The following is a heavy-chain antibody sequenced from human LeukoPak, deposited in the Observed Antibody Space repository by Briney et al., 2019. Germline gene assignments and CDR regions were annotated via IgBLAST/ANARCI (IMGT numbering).Heavy chain of an antibody. CDR1: GFTFDDYA. CDR2: ISWNSGSI. CDR3: ARDSSFYGSGTNY. Sequence: PGGSLRLSCAASGFTFDDYAMHWVRQAPGEGLEWVSGISWNSGSIGYADSVKGRFTISRDNAKNSLYLQMNSLRSEDTAVYYCARDSSFYGSGTNYWGQGTLVTVSS. V-gene: IGHV3-9*01. D-gene: IGHD3-10*01. J-gene: IGHJ4*02.